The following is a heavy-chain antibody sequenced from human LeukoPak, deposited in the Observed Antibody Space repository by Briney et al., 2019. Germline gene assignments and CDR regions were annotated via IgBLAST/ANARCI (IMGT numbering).Heavy chain of an antibody. CDR1: GFTFANYV. J-gene: IGHJ3*02. CDR2: IKQDGSEK. D-gene: IGHD2-15*01. Sequence: GGSLRLSCAASGFTFANYVTHWVPQALGKGREGVVNIKQDGSEKYYVDSVKGRFTISRDNAKNSLYLQMNSLRAEDTAVYYCARDGGYCSGGSCYDIWGQGTMVTVSS. CDR3: ARDGGYCSGGSCYDI. V-gene: IGHV3-7*01.